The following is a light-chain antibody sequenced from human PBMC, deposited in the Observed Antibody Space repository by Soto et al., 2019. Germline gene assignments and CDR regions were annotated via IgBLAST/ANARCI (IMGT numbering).Light chain of an antibody. V-gene: IGLV3-21*02. Sequence: SYELTQPPSVSVAPGQTATFICGGANIGYKTVHWYQQRPGQAPVLVVYDDSDRPSGIPERFSGSNSGNTASLAITGLQAEDEADYYCQSYDLSLDVVLFGGGTKVTVL. CDR2: DDS. CDR1: NIGYKT. J-gene: IGLJ2*01. CDR3: QSYDLSLDVVL.